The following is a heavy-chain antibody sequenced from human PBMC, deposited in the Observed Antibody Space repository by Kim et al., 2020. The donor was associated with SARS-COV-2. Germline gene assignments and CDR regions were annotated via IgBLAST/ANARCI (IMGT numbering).Heavy chain of an antibody. CDR1: GFTFSSYA. V-gene: IGHV3-23*01. Sequence: GGSLRLSCAASGFTFSSYAMSWVRQAPGKGLEWVSAISGSGGSTYYADSVKGRFTISRDNSKNTLYLQMNSLRAEDTAVYYCAKDLVWHKENDMDVWGKGTTVTVSS. CDR3: AKDLVWHKENDMDV. J-gene: IGHJ6*03. D-gene: IGHD6-6*01. CDR2: ISGSGGST.